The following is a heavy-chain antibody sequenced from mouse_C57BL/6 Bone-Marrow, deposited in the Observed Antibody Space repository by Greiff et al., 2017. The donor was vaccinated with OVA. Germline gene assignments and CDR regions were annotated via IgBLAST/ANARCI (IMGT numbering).Heavy chain of an antibody. Sequence: QVQLQQSGAELVRPGASVTLSCKASGYTFTDYEMHWVKQTPVHGLEWIGAIDPETGGTAYNQKFKGKAILTADKSSSTAYMALRSLTSEDSAVYYCTRTYDPEVGYFDYWGQGTTLTVSS. CDR3: TRTYDPEVGYFDY. J-gene: IGHJ2*01. CDR2: IDPETGGT. V-gene: IGHV1-15*01. CDR1: GYTFTDYE. D-gene: IGHD2-3*01.